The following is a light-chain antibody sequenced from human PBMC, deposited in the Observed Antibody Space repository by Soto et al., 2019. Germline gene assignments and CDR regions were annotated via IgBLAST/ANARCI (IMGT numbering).Light chain of an antibody. CDR1: QNINSW. CDR2: DAS. CDR3: QQYESYSPST. V-gene: IGKV1-5*01. J-gene: IGKJ5*01. Sequence: DIQMMQSPSTLSASIGDRVTITCRASQNINSWLAWYQQKPGRAPKLLIYDASTLESGVPSRFSGSGSGTEFTLTITSLQTEDFAAYYCQQYESYSPSTFGQGTRLYMK.